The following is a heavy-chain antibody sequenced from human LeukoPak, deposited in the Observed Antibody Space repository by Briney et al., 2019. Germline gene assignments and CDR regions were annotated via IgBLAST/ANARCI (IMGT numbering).Heavy chain of an antibody. Sequence: SETLSLTCTVSGGSISSYYWSWIRQPPGKGLEWIGYIYYSGSTNYNPSLKSRVTISAYTSKNQFSLKLSSETAADTAVYYCARQPRDGYNIFDYWGQGTLVTVSS. CDR1: GGSISSYY. J-gene: IGHJ4*02. CDR2: IYYSGST. CDR3: ARQPRDGYNIFDY. D-gene: IGHD5-24*01. V-gene: IGHV4-59*08.